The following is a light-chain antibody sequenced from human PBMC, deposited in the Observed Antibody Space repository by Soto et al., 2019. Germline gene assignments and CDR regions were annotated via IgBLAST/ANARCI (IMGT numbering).Light chain of an antibody. V-gene: IGKV3-20*01. CDR3: QQYNSSPPMYT. CDR2: GAS. CDR1: QSVSNSY. J-gene: IGKJ2*01. Sequence: EIVLTQSPGTLSLSPGERATLSCRASQSVSNSYLAWYQQKPGQAPRLLIYGASSRATGIPDRFSGSGSGTDFTLTISRLQPEDFAVYYCQQYNSSPPMYTFGRGTKLEIK.